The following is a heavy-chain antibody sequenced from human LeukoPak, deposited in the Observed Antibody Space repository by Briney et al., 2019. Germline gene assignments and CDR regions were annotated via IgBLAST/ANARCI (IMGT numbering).Heavy chain of an antibody. J-gene: IGHJ4*02. CDR3: ARDTSGSDY. CDR2: ISGSGNTI. D-gene: IGHD3-22*01. V-gene: IGHV3-48*04. Sequence: GGSLRLSCAASGFTFSSYSMNWVRQAPGKGLEWVSYISGSGNTIYYADSVKGRITISRDNAKNSLYLQINSLRAEDTAVYYCARDTSGSDYWGQGTLVTVSS. CDR1: GFTFSSYS.